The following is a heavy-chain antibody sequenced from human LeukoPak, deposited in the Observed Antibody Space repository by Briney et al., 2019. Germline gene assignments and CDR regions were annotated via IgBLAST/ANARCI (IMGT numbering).Heavy chain of an antibody. Sequence: ASVKVSCKASGGTFSSYAISWVRQAPGQGLEWMGGIIPIFGTANYAQKFQGRVTITADESTSTAYMELSSLRSEDTAVYYCARVKESDSSAPYFDYWGPGTLVTVSS. CDR1: GGTFSSYA. D-gene: IGHD4-11*01. CDR3: ARVKESDSSAPYFDY. J-gene: IGHJ4*02. CDR2: IIPIFGTA. V-gene: IGHV1-69*13.